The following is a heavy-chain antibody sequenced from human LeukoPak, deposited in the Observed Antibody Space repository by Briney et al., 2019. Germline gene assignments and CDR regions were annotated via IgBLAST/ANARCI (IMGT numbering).Heavy chain of an antibody. Sequence: SETLSLTCTVYGESFSGYYWTWIRQPPGKGLEWIGEISQSGSTNYNPSLKSRVTMSVDTSKKQISLKLNSVTAADTAVYYCARGRYCSGGSCYYYWGQGTLVTVSS. CDR3: ARGRYCSGGSCYYY. D-gene: IGHD2-15*01. CDR1: GESFSGYY. V-gene: IGHV4-34*01. CDR2: ISQSGST. J-gene: IGHJ4*02.